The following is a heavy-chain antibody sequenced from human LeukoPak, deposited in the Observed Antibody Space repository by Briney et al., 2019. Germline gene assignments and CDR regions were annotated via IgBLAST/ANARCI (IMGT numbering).Heavy chain of an antibody. D-gene: IGHD3-10*01. Sequence: GGSLRLSCAASGFTFSSYAMSWVRQAPGMGLEWVSGISPSGDITYYADSVKGRFTISRGNSKNTLYLEVISLTAEDTAVYYCAKDDAWLRFGEWSQGTLVTVSS. CDR2: ISPSGDIT. CDR1: GFTFSSYA. J-gene: IGHJ4*02. CDR3: AKDDAWLRFGE. V-gene: IGHV3-23*01.